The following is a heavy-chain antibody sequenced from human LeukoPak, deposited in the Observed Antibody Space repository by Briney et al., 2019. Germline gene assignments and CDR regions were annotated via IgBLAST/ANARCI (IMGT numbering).Heavy chain of an antibody. CDR1: GFTFSSYA. V-gene: IGHV3-23*01. J-gene: IGHJ4*02. Sequence: GGSLRLSCAASGFTFSSYAMSWVRQAPGKGLEWVSVISGSGGSTNHAESVKGRFTISRDNSKNTLYLQMNSLRAEDTAVYYCAKDAAGYGSGWYWFDYWGQGTLVTVSS. CDR3: AKDAAGYGSGWYWFDY. CDR2: ISGSGGST. D-gene: IGHD6-19*01.